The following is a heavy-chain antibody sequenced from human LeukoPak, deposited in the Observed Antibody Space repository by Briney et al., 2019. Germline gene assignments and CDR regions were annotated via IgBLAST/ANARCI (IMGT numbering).Heavy chain of an antibody. Sequence: KSSQTLSLTCTVSGGSISSGDHYWSWIRQPPGKGLEWIGYIYYSGSSYYNPSLKGRVTISVDTSKNQFSLKLNSVTAADTAVYYCASGGHVTMIVVVPNAFDIWGQGTMVTVSS. CDR3: ASGGHVTMIVVVPNAFDI. V-gene: IGHV4-30-4*01. CDR2: IYYSGSS. J-gene: IGHJ3*02. CDR1: GGSISSGDHY. D-gene: IGHD3-22*01.